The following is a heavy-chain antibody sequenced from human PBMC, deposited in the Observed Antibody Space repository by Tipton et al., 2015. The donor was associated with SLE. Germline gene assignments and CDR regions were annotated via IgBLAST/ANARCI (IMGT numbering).Heavy chain of an antibody. CDR3: ARDYDFWTGNYFVY. CDR2: ISGYNGIT. J-gene: IGHJ4*02. D-gene: IGHD3-3*01. V-gene: IGHV1-18*01. CDR1: GYTFTSFG. Sequence: QSGAEVKEPGASVKVSCRASGYTFTSFGVSWVRQAPGQGLEWMGWISGYNGITVYAENLQDRVTMTTDTSTSTAYMELRSLRSDDTAVYYCARDYDFWTGNYFVYWGQGTLVTVSS.